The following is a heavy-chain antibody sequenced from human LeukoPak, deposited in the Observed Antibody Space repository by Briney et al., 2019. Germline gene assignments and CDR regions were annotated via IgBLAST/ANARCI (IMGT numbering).Heavy chain of an antibody. CDR3: ANWQQPKEY. V-gene: IGHV3-30*02. D-gene: IGHD6-13*01. CDR1: GFTFDDYG. CDR2: IRYDGSNK. Sequence: GGSLRLSCAASGFTFDDYGMSWVRQAPGKGLEWVAFIRYDGSNKYYADSVKGRFTISRDNSKNTLYLQMNSLRAEDTAVYYCANWQQPKEYWGQGTLVTVSS. J-gene: IGHJ4*02.